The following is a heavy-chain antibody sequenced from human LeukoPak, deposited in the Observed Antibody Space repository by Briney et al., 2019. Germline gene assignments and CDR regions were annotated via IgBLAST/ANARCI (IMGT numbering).Heavy chain of an antibody. J-gene: IGHJ5*02. CDR2: INPSGGST. CDR1: GYTFTIYY. CDR3: ARDPSYGDYGSNWFDP. Sequence: ASVKVSCKASGYTFTIYYMHWVRQAPGQGLEWMGIINPSGGSTSYAQKFQGRVTMTRDTSTSTVYMELSSLRSEDTAVYYCARDPSYGDYGSNWFDPWGQGTLVTVSS. V-gene: IGHV1-46*01. D-gene: IGHD4-17*01.